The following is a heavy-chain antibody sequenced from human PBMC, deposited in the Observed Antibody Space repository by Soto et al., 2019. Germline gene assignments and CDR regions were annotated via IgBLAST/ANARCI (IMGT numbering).Heavy chain of an antibody. D-gene: IGHD3-3*01. CDR3: AREEVVSEGPSTSHDFDY. CDR2: ISSSSSYI. CDR1: GFTFSSYS. Sequence: EVQLVESGGGLVKPGGSLRLSCAASGFTFSSYSMNWVRQAPGKGLEWVSSISSSSSYIYYADSVKGRFTISRDNAKNSLYLQMNSLRAEDTAVYYCAREEVVSEGPSTSHDFDYWGQGTLVTVSS. V-gene: IGHV3-21*01. J-gene: IGHJ4*02.